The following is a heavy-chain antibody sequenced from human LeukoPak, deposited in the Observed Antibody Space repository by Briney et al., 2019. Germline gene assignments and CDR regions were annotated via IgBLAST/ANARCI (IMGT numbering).Heavy chain of an antibody. D-gene: IGHD5-12*01. CDR2: FDPEDGET. V-gene: IGHV1-24*01. CDR3: ATDQGVATTTTNYYYYGMDV. Sequence: ASVNVSFTVSGYTLTELSIHWVRQSPGQGRGWMGGFDPEDGETIYAQKFQGRVTMTEETSTDTAYMELSSLRSEDTAVYYCATDQGVATTTTNYYYYGMDVWGKGTMVTVSS. CDR1: GYTLTELS. J-gene: IGHJ6*04.